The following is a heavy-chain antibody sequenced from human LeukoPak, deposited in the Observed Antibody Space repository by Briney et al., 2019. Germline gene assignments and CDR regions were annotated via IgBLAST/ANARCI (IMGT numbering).Heavy chain of an antibody. CDR2: IYYSGST. Sequence: SETLSLTCTVSGGSISSYYWSWIRQPPGEGLEWIGYIYYSGSTNYNPSLKSRVTISVDTSKNQFSLKLSSVTAADTAVYYCARLRYLSYYYGMDVWGQGTTVTVSS. CDR3: ARLRYLSYYYGMDV. J-gene: IGHJ6*02. V-gene: IGHV4-59*08. CDR1: GGSISSYY. D-gene: IGHD3-9*01.